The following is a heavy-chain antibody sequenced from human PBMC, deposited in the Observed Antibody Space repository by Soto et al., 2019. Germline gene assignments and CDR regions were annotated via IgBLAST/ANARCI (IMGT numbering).Heavy chain of an antibody. CDR2: INYRGST. D-gene: IGHD3-22*01. Sequence: SETLSLTCTVSGASISSDYYYWGWTRQPPGKGLEWIGIINYRGSTYHSPSLNGRVTISVDTSKNQFSVRLTSVTAADTAVYYCARHRPSRYYVTSGYFPDYWGQGALVTVSS. CDR3: ARHRPSRYYVTSGYFPDY. J-gene: IGHJ4*02. V-gene: IGHV4-39*01. CDR1: GASISSDYYY.